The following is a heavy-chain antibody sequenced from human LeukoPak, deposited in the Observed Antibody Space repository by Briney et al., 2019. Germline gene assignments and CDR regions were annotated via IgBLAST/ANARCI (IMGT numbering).Heavy chain of an antibody. CDR3: ARGYYYGSGSVNFDY. J-gene: IGHJ4*02. V-gene: IGHV1-2*02. Sequence: ASVKVSCKASGYTFTSYGITWVRQAPGQGLEWTGWINPNSGGTNYAQKFQGRVTMTRDTSISTAYMELSRLRSDDTAVYYCARGYYYGSGSVNFDYWGQGTLVTVSS. CDR1: GYTFTSYG. D-gene: IGHD3-10*01. CDR2: INPNSGGT.